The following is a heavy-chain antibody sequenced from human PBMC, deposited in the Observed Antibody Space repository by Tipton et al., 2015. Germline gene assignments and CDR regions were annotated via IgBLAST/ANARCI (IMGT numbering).Heavy chain of an antibody. D-gene: IGHD3-16*01. J-gene: IGHJ4*02. CDR3: ARDWFGRFLDY. Sequence: GLVKPSQTLSLTCAISGDSVSSNTAAWHWIRQSPSRGLEWLGRTYYRSNWNNDYAVSVKSRITITPDTSKNQFTLHMNSVTPDDTAMYYCARDWFGRFLDYWGQGTLVTVSS. CDR1: GDSVSSNTAA. V-gene: IGHV6-1*01. CDR2: TYYRSNWNN.